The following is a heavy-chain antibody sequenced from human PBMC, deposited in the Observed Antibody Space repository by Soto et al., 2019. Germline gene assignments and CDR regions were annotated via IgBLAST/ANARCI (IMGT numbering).Heavy chain of an antibody. Sequence: QVQVVESGGGVVQPGRSLRLSCATSGFIFRAYGMHWVRQAPGKGLEWVAVIWYDGSKEYYADSVKGRFTISRDNSNNTLYLQMNSLRVEDTAVYYFARVEGGEKGYYGMDVLGQGTTGTVSS. J-gene: IGHJ6*02. V-gene: IGHV3-33*01. D-gene: IGHD2-15*01. CDR3: ARVEGGEKGYYGMDV. CDR1: GFIFRAYG. CDR2: IWYDGSKE.